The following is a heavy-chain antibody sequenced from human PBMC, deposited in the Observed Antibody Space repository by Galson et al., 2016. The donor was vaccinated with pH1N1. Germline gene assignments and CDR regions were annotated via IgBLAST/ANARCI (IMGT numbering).Heavy chain of an antibody. J-gene: IGHJ5*02. Sequence: SLRLSCAASEFSVSSHYMNWVRQAPGKGLEWVSHINIDGSTTVYADSVKGRFTISRDNARNTLFLQMNSLRAEDTGVYYCARPRATALAYGFDPWGQGTLVTVSS. CDR1: EFSVSSHY. V-gene: IGHV3-74*01. CDR3: ARPRATALAYGFDP. D-gene: IGHD2-21*02. CDR2: INIDGSTT.